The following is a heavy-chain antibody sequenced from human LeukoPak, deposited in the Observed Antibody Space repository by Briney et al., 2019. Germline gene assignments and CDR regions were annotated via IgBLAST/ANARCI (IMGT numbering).Heavy chain of an antibody. J-gene: IGHJ4*02. V-gene: IGHV4-59*08. CDR3: ARCAYYHDGSAYYQVIDY. D-gene: IGHD3-22*01. CDR2: IYWSGST. CDR1: GGSINRYY. Sequence: SETLSLTCTVSGGSINRYYWSWIRQTPGKGLEWIGYIYWSGSTNYNPSLKSRVTISVVTSKNQFSLKLSSVTAADTAVYYCARCAYYHDGSAYYQVIDYWGQGTLVTVSS.